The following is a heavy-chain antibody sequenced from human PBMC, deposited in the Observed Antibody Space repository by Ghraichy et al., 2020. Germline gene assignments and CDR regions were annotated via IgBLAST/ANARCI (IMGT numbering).Heavy chain of an antibody. D-gene: IGHD3-3*01. V-gene: IGHV3-30*18. CDR3: AKDAYDFWSGYLVSAYYYYGMDV. CDR2: ISYDGSNK. Sequence: GGSLRLSCAASGFTFSSYGMHWVRQAPGKGLEWVAVISYDGSNKYYADSVKGRFTISRDNSKNTLYLQMNSLRAEDTAVYYCAKDAYDFWSGYLVSAYYYYGMDVWGQGTTVTVSS. J-gene: IGHJ6*02. CDR1: GFTFSSYG.